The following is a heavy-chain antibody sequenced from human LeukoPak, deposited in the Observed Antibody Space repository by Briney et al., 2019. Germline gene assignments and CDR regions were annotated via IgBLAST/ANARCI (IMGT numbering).Heavy chain of an antibody. CDR1: GFIVSRSY. J-gene: IGHJ6*02. Sequence: GGSLRLSCAASGFIVSRSYMTWVRQAPGRGLEWVSVIYSSGSAFYADSVKDRFITSRDNSKNTLYLQMNSLRAEDTAVYYCARDHLAILDVWGQGTTVTVSS. D-gene: IGHD3-3*01. CDR2: IYSSGSA. CDR3: ARDHLAILDV. V-gene: IGHV3-66*01.